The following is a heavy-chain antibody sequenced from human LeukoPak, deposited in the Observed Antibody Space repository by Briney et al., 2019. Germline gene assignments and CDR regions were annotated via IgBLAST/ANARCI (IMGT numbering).Heavy chain of an antibody. CDR3: ARDSGEVPDY. Sequence: ASVQVFCRSSGYTFNGYYMHWVRQDPGQGLEWMGWINPTNGCTTYEQNFQGRVTMTRDTSISTAYMELDRLRLDDTAVYYCARDSGEVPDYWGQGTLVTVSS. CDR2: INPTNGCT. V-gene: IGHV1-2*02. J-gene: IGHJ4*02. D-gene: IGHD3-10*01. CDR1: GYTFNGYY.